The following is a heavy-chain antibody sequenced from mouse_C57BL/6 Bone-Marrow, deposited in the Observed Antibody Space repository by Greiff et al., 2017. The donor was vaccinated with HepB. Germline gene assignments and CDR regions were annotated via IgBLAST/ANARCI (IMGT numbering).Heavy chain of an antibody. V-gene: IGHV1-81*01. J-gene: IGHJ3*01. CDR3: SRWGTGPFAY. D-gene: IGHD4-1*01. Sequence: QVQLQQSGAELARPGASVKLSCKASGYTFTSYGIIWVKQRTGQGLEWIGEIYPRSGNTYYNEKFKGKATLTADKSSSTAYMELRSLTSEYSAVYFCSRWGTGPFAYWGQGTLVTVSA. CDR1: GYTFTSYG. CDR2: IYPRSGNT.